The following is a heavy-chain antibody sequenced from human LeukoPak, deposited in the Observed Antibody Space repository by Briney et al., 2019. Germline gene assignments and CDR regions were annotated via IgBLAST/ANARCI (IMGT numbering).Heavy chain of an antibody. J-gene: IGHJ4*02. D-gene: IGHD2-15*01. V-gene: IGHV4-4*07. CDR1: GGSISSYY. Sequence: SETLSLTCTVSGGSISSYYWSWIRQPAGKGLEWIGRIYTSGSTNYNPSLKSRVTMSVDTSRNQFSLKLSSVTAADTAVYYCARGHCSGGSCPLGHWGQGTLVTVSS. CDR2: IYTSGST. CDR3: ARGHCSGGSCPLGH.